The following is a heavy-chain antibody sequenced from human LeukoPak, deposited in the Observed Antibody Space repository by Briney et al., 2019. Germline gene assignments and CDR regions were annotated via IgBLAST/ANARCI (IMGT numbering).Heavy chain of an antibody. Sequence: PGGSLRLSCAASGFSFSTFAMIWVRQAPGNGLEWVSGISYSEGSTYYADSVKGRFTISRDNSKNTLYLQMNNLRADDTAIYYCAKVTVPYSNSWYGGFDYWGQGTLVTVSS. CDR1: GFSFSTFA. D-gene: IGHD6-13*01. V-gene: IGHV3-23*01. CDR3: AKVTVPYSNSWYGGFDY. J-gene: IGHJ4*02. CDR2: ISYSEGST.